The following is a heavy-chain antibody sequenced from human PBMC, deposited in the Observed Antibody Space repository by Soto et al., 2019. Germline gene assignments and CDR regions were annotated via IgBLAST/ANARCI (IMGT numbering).Heavy chain of an antibody. CDR1: GYTFTSYA. CDR3: ARDGAVNSDYYGSGSYGAYYYYYGMDV. Sequence: VASVKVSCQASGYTFTSYAMHWVRQSPGQRLEWMGCINSGNGNTKYSQKFQGRVTITRDTSASTAYMELSSLRSEDTAVYYCARDGAVNSDYYGSGSYGAYYYYYGMDVWGQGTTVTVSS. D-gene: IGHD3-10*01. V-gene: IGHV1-3*01. CDR2: INSGNGNT. J-gene: IGHJ6*02.